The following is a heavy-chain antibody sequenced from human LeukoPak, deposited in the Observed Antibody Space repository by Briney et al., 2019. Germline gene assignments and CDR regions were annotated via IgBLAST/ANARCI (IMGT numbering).Heavy chain of an antibody. D-gene: IGHD3-22*01. CDR3: ATFYYDRAGGEYFHY. V-gene: IGHV3-23*01. J-gene: IGHJ1*01. CDR1: GLTFSSYA. CDR2: IIGSGDST. Sequence: GGSLRLSCAASGLTFSSYATNWVRQAPGKGLEWVSAIIGSGDSTYYADSVKGRFTISRDNSKHTLYLQMNSLRAEDTALYYCATFYYDRAGGEYFHYWGQGTLVTVSS.